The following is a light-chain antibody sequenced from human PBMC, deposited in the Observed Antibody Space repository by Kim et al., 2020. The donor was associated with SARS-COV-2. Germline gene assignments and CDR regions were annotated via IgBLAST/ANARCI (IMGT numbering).Light chain of an antibody. CDR2: DVT. J-gene: IGLJ1*01. V-gene: IGLV2-14*03. CDR3: SSYARSNTYV. Sequence: GQSMTISCTGTSGDVGGYNYVSWYQQRPGKAPKLMIYDVTKRPAGVSNRFSGSESGNTASLTISGRQAEDESDYYCSSYARSNTYVFGTGTKVTVL. CDR1: SGDVGGYNY.